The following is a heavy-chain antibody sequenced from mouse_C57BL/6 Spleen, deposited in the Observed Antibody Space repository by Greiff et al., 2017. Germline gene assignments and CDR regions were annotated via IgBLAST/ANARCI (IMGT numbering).Heavy chain of an antibody. Sequence: VQLQQSGAELVRPGASVKLSCTASGFNIKDDYMHWVKQRPEQGLEWIGWIDPENGDTEYASKFNGKATITADTSSNTAYLERSSLTSEDTAVYYCTTGATVVATKNYWGQGTTLTVSS. J-gene: IGHJ2*01. V-gene: IGHV14-4*01. CDR2: IDPENGDT. CDR1: GFNIKDDY. CDR3: TTGATVVATKNY. D-gene: IGHD1-1*01.